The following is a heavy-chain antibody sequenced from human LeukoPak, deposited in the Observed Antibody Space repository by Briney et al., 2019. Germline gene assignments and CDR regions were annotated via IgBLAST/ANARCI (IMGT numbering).Heavy chain of an antibody. Sequence: PGGSLRLSCAASGFTFDDYAMHWVRQAPGKGLEWVSGISWNSGSIGYADSVKGRFTISRDNAKNSLYLQMNSLRAEDTALYYCAKAVTGTGRFDYWGQGTLVTVSS. J-gene: IGHJ4*02. D-gene: IGHD1-7*01. CDR1: GFTFDDYA. V-gene: IGHV3-9*01. CDR2: ISWNSGSI. CDR3: AKAVTGTGRFDY.